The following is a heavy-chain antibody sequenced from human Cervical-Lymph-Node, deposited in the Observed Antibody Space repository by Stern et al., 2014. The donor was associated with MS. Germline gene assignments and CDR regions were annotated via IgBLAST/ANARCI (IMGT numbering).Heavy chain of an antibody. V-gene: IGHV1-46*01. CDR2: INPSAGNT. Sequence: QVQLVQSGAEVKKPGASVKVSCMASGYSFTSYFINWVRQATGKGLEWMGIINPSAGNTNYAQKCQGRVVMTSDTSTGTGYMELSSLRSEDTAVYYCARDEGADYWGQGTLVTVSS. CDR3: ARDEGADY. CDR1: GYSFTSYF. J-gene: IGHJ4*02.